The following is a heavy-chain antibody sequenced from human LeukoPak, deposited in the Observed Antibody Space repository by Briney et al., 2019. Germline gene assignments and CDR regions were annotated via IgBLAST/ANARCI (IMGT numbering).Heavy chain of an antibody. Sequence: SVKVSCKASGGTFSSYAISWVRQAPGQGLEWIGGIIPIFGTANYAQKFQGRVTITADESTSTAYMELSSLRSEDTAVYYCARVRTMIVASPQYYGMDVWGQGTTVTVSS. CDR1: GGTFSSYA. D-gene: IGHD3-22*01. J-gene: IGHJ6*02. CDR2: IIPIFGTA. CDR3: ARVRTMIVASPQYYGMDV. V-gene: IGHV1-69*13.